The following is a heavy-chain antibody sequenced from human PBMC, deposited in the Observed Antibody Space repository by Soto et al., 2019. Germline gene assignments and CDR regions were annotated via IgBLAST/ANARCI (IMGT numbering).Heavy chain of an antibody. CDR3: ASRYCSSTSCYLDYYYYGMDV. CDR2: ISAYNGNT. CDR1: GYTFNSYG. V-gene: IGHV1-18*01. Sequence: ASVKVSCKASGYTFNSYGISWVRQAPGQGLEWMGWISAYNGNTNYAQKLQGRVTMTTDTSTSTAYMELRSLRSDDTAVYYCASRYCSSTSCYLDYYYYGMDVWGQGTTVTVSS. D-gene: IGHD2-2*01. J-gene: IGHJ6*02.